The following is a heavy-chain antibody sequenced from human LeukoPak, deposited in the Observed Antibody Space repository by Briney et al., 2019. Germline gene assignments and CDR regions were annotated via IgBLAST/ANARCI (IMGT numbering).Heavy chain of an antibody. CDR1: GGSFSVYY. J-gene: IGHJ4*02. V-gene: IGHV4-34*01. CDR3: ARGSRLRRFTISWGANDY. D-gene: IGHD3-3*01. Sequence: SETLSLTCAVFGGSFSVYYWSWIRQPPGKGLEWIGEINHSGSTNYNPSLKSRVTISVDTSKNQFSLKLSSVTAADTAVYYCARGSRLRRFTISWGANDYWGQGTLVTVSS. CDR2: INHSGST.